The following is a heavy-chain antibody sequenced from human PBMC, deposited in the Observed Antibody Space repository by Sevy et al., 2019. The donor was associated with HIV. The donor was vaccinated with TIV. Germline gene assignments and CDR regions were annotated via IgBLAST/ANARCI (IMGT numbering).Heavy chain of an antibody. J-gene: IGHJ6*02. CDR1: GFTFNDYA. Sequence: GGSLRLSCAASGFTFNDYAMSWVRQAPGRGLEWVSTISGRGDTTNYAYSVKGRFTISRANSTNTLYLQMNSLRAEDWAVYYGAKDHYTAVTIFGVITPGYYGMDVWGQGTTVTVSS. V-gene: IGHV3-23*01. D-gene: IGHD3-3*01. CDR2: ISGRGDTT. CDR3: AKDHYTAVTIFGVITPGYYGMDV.